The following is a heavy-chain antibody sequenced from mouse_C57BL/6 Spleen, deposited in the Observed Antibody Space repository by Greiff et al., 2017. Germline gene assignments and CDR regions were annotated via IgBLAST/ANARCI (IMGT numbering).Heavy chain of an antibody. Sequence: EVQLQESGAELVKPGASVKLSCTASGFNIKDYYMHWVKQRTEQGLEWIGRIDPEDGENKYAPKFQGKATITADTSSNTAYLQLSSLTSEDTAVYYCARTVVAYYFDYWGQGTTLTVSS. CDR3: ARTVVAYYFDY. D-gene: IGHD1-1*01. CDR2: IDPEDGEN. CDR1: GFNIKDYY. V-gene: IGHV14-2*01. J-gene: IGHJ2*01.